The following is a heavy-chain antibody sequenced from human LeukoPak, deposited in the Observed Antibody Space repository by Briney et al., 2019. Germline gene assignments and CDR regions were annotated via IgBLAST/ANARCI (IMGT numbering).Heavy chain of an antibody. J-gene: IGHJ4*02. V-gene: IGHV3-23*01. CDR3: ANVIYGDVGGGYFDY. Sequence: PGVSLRLSCATSGFTVSAYAMAWVRQAPGKGLEWVSTIYDDNTYYADSVKGRFAISTDNSKNTLYLQMNSLRAEDTAVYYCANVIYGDVGGGYFDYWGQGTLVTVSS. D-gene: IGHD4-17*01. CDR2: IYDDNT. CDR1: GFTVSAYA.